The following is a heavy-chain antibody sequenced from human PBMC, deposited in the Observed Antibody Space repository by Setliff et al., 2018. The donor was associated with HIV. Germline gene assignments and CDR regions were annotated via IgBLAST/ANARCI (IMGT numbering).Heavy chain of an antibody. J-gene: IGHJ4*02. D-gene: IGHD2-2*01. V-gene: IGHV1-46*01. CDR2: INPSGGST. CDR1: GYTFTRYY. CDR3: ARGPHCSSTSCFGGFDY. Sequence: ASVKVSCKASGYTFTRYYIHWVRQAPGQGLEWMGIINPSGGSTTYTQKFQGTGTMTRDTSTSTVYMELSSLRSEDTAVYYCARGPHCSSTSCFGGFDYWGQGTLVTV.